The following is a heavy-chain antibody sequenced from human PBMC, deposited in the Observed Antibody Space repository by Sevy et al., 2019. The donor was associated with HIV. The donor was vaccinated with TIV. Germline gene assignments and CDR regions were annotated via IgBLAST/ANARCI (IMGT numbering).Heavy chain of an antibody. CDR1: GFTFSSYA. CDR3: ARVYYYDSSGYLSYFDY. CDR2: ISYDGSNK. V-gene: IGHV3-30-3*01. D-gene: IGHD3-22*01. Sequence: GGSLRLSCAASGFTFSSYAMHWVRQAPGKGLEWVAVISYDGSNKYYADSVKGRFTISRDNSKNTLYLQMNSLRAEDTAVYYCARVYYYDSSGYLSYFDYWGQGTLVTVSS. J-gene: IGHJ4*02.